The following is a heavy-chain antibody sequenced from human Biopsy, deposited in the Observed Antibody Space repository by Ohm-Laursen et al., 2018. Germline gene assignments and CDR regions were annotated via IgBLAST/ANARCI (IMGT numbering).Heavy chain of an antibody. CDR1: GGSISSYY. CDR2: TYYTGST. V-gene: IGHV4-59*08. CDR3: ARHAPSYSGSYWRYFDI. Sequence: SETLPLTCTVSGGSISSYYWSWIRQPPGKGLEWIGYTYYTGSTNYNPSLKSRVTISVDTSMNHLSLRLTSVTAADTAVYYCARHAPSYSGSYWRYFDIWGRGTLVTVSS. D-gene: IGHD1-26*01. J-gene: IGHJ2*01.